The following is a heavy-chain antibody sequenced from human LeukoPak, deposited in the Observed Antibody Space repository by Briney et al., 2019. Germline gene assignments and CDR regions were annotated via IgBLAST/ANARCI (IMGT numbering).Heavy chain of an antibody. Sequence: SETLSLTCTVSGGSVSSGSSYWSWIRQPPGKGLEWLGYIYYSGSTNYNPSLKSRVTISVDTSKNQFSLKLSSVTAADTAVYYCATGITVTTGGFDPWGQGTLVTVSS. V-gene: IGHV4-61*01. CDR3: ATGITVTTGGFDP. CDR2: IYYSGST. D-gene: IGHD4-17*01. J-gene: IGHJ5*02. CDR1: GGSVSSGSSY.